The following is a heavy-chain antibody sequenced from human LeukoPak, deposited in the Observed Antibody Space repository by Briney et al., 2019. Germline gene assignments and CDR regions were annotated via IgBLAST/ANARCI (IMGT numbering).Heavy chain of an antibody. Sequence: GASVKVSCKASGYTFTSYGISWVRQAPGQGLEWMGWISAYNGNTNYAQKLQGRVTMTTDTSTSTAYMELRSLRSDDTAVYYCARVPYGDYYYYYYMDVWGKGTTVTVS. CDR3: ARVPYGDYYYYYYMDV. CDR1: GYTFTSYG. D-gene: IGHD4-17*01. CDR2: ISAYNGNT. J-gene: IGHJ6*03. V-gene: IGHV1-18*01.